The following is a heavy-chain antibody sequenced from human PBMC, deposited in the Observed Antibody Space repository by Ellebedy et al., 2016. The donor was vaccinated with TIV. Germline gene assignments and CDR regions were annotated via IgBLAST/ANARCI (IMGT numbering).Heavy chain of an antibody. V-gene: IGHV4-59*03. Sequence: MPSETLSLTCNDSGASIRIFYWSWVRKSPGKGLDWIGYVTSSWGANYNPSLENRLTMFVDTSKNQISLKLSSVTAADTAVYYCVKMAAMSSYFAFHPWGRGTLVTVSS. CDR2: VTSSWGA. J-gene: IGHJ2*01. CDR3: VKMAAMSSYFAFHP. CDR1: GASIRIFY. D-gene: IGHD5-24*01.